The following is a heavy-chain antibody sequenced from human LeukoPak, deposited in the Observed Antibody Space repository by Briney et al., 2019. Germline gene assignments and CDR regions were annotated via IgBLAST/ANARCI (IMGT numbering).Heavy chain of an antibody. CDR2: IYYSGST. CDR1: GFTFSSYW. Sequence: GSLRLSCAASGFTFSSYWMHWVRQAPGKGLAWVGSIYYSGSTYYSPSLKSRVTISVDTSKNQFSLKLSSVTAADTAVYYCASLRERSYYARGFDYWGQGTLVTVSS. D-gene: IGHD1-26*01. V-gene: IGHV4-39*01. J-gene: IGHJ4*02. CDR3: ASLRERSYYARGFDY.